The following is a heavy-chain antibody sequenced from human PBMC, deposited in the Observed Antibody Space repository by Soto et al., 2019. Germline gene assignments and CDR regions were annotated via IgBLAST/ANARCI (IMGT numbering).Heavy chain of an antibody. CDR3: AKGRGGSGSLTPRVNF. D-gene: IGHD3-10*01. Sequence: EVQLLESGGGLVQPGGSLRLSCAASGFTFNNYAMTWVRQAPVKGLEWVSSISGGGDTTSYADSVKGRFTGSRDGSKNTLYLQMSSLRAEDTALYYCAKGRGGSGSLTPRVNFWGQGTLVTVSS. J-gene: IGHJ4*02. V-gene: IGHV3-23*01. CDR1: GFTFNNYA. CDR2: ISGGGDTT.